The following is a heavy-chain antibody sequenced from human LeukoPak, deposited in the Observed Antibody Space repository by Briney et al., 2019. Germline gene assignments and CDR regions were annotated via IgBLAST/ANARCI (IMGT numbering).Heavy chain of an antibody. CDR2: IMQDGSEK. CDR3: ARRYCGGDCHSPYFDY. J-gene: IGHJ4*02. V-gene: IGHV3-7*01. D-gene: IGHD2-21*02. CDR1: GFTFSNYW. Sequence: GGSLGLSCAASGFTFSNYWMSWVRQAPGKGLEWVANIMQDGSEKYYVDSVKGRFTISRDNAKNSLYLQMNSLRAEDTAVYYCARRYCGGDCHSPYFDYWGQGTLVTVSS.